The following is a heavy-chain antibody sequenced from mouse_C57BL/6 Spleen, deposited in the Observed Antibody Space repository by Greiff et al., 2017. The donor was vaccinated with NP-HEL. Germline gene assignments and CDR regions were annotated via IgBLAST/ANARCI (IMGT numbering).Heavy chain of an antibody. CDR3: ARCNYVGWYFDV. CDR1: GFTFSDYG. D-gene: IGHD2-1*01. V-gene: IGHV5-17*01. Sequence: EVQLQESGGGLVKPGGSLKLSCAASGFTFSDYGMHWVRQAPEKGLEWVAYISSGSSTIYYADTVKGRFTISRDNAKNTLFLQMTSLRSEDTAMYYCARCNYVGWYFDVWGTGTTVTVSS. CDR2: ISSGSSTI. J-gene: IGHJ1*03.